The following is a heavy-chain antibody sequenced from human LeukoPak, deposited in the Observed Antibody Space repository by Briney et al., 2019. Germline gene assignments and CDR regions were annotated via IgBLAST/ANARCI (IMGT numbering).Heavy chain of an antibody. V-gene: IGHV6-1*01. CDR1: GDSVSNNNAA. D-gene: IGHD3-16*01. CDR3: AREVIYVFGY. J-gene: IGHJ4*02. Sequence: SQTLSLTCAISGDSVSNNNAAWKWIRQSPSRGLEGLGRTIYTYKWYTSYAVSVKSRITINPDTSKNHFSLQLNSVTPEDTAVYYCAREVIYVFGYWGQGTLVTVSS. CDR2: TIYTYKWYT.